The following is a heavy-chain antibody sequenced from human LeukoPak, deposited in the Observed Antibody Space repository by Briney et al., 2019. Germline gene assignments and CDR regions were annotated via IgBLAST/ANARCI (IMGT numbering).Heavy chain of an antibody. D-gene: IGHD1-26*01. CDR2: MNIDGSEK. CDR1: GFTFSSYW. CDR3: VRDPVEWELLLDY. Sequence: GGSLRLSCAASGFTFSSYWIGWVRQAPGKRLEWVANMNIDGSEKYYADSAKGRFTISRDNARNSVYLQMNSLRVEDTAVYYCVRDPVEWELLLDYWGQGTLVTVSS. V-gene: IGHV3-7*01. J-gene: IGHJ4*02.